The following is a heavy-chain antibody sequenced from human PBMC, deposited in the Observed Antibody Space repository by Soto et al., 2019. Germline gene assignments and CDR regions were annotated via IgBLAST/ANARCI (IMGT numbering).Heavy chain of an antibody. D-gene: IGHD1-20*01. CDR3: AKAKNDYNWDNRPPFDY. V-gene: IGHV5-51*01. CDR1: GYSFSNYW. Sequence: PGESLKISCKASGYSFSNYWIGWVRQMPGKGLEWMAIINPGDSESRYSPSFQGQVTISADKSISTAYLQMDSLRADDTAIYYCAKAKNDYNWDNRPPFDYWGQGTLVTVSS. CDR2: INPGDSES. J-gene: IGHJ4*02.